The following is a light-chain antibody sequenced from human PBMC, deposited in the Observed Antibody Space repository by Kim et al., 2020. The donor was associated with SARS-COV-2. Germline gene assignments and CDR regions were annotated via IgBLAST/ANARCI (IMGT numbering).Light chain of an antibody. V-gene: IGLV3-21*04. J-gene: IGLJ2*01. Sequence: SYELTKRPSVSVAPGKTARVSCGGNSTGTKSVHWYQQKSSQAPVLVIYYDSDRPSGIPERFSGSNSGNTATLTISRVEAGDEADYYCQVWDSSSDHRVVFGGGTQMTVL. CDR1: STGTKS. CDR2: YDS. CDR3: QVWDSSSDHRVV.